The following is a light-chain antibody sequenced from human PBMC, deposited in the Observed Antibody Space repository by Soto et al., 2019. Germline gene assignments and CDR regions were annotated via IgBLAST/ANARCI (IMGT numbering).Light chain of an antibody. J-gene: IGKJ4*01. CDR1: HDISNF. CDR3: QQYDKQPVT. V-gene: IGKV1-33*01. Sequence: DIQMTHSPSSLSASVGDRVTITCQARHDISNFLNWYHQAPGKAPQLLMYDVSNLQPGVASRFSGSGSGTDFTFTISTLQAENIGTFYCQQYDKQPVTFRRGPKVDIK. CDR2: DVS.